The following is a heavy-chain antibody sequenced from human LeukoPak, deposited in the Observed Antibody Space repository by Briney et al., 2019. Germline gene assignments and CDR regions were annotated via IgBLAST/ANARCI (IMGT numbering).Heavy chain of an antibody. CDR1: GFTFSSYA. V-gene: IGHV3-23*01. CDR2: ISGSGGST. D-gene: IGHD3-3*01. J-gene: IGHJ4*02. Sequence: GGSLRLSCAASGFTFSSYAMSWVRQAPGKGLEWVSAISGSGGSTYYADSVKGRFTISRDNSKNTLYLQMNSLRAEDTAVYYCAKSFGVTIFGVVNGNYFDYWGQGTLVTVSS. CDR3: AKSFGVTIFGVVNGNYFDY.